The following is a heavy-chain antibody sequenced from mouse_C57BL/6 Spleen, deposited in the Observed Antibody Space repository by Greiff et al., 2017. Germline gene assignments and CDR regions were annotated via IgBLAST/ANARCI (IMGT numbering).Heavy chain of an antibody. D-gene: IGHD2-4*01. V-gene: IGHV1-9*01. CDR2: IFPGSGST. J-gene: IGHJ4*01. CDR1: GYTFTGYW. Sequence: VQLQQSGAELMKPGASVKLSCTASGYTFTGYWMEWVKQRPGHGLEWIGEIFPGSGSTNYTEKFKGKATFTADTSSNTAYMQLSSLTTEDSAIYYGATYDYDRREYAMDYWGQGTSVTVSS. CDR3: ATYDYDRREYAMDY.